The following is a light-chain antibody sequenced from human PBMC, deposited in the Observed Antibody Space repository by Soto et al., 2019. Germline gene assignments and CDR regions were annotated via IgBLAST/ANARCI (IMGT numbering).Light chain of an antibody. J-gene: IGKJ2*01. CDR2: GAS. Sequence: EIVLTQSPGTLSLSPGERATLSCRASQSVSSSYLAWYQQKPGQAPRLLIYGASSRATGIPDRFSGSGSGTDFTLTISRLEPEDFAVYYCQQRSNWPPPYTFGQGTKLEI. CDR3: QQRSNWPPPYT. V-gene: IGKV3D-20*02. CDR1: QSVSSSY.